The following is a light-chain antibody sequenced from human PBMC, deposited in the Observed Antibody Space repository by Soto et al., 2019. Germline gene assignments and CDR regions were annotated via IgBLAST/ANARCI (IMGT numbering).Light chain of an antibody. Sequence: EIVMTQSPATLSVSPGERATLSCRASQSAGSDLAWYQQKPGQAPRLLIFLASTRAPGTPARFSGSGSGTEFALTISSLQSEDSALYYCQQFAKWPWTFGQGTKVEVK. CDR2: LAS. CDR1: QSAGSD. J-gene: IGKJ1*01. V-gene: IGKV3-15*01. CDR3: QQFAKWPWT.